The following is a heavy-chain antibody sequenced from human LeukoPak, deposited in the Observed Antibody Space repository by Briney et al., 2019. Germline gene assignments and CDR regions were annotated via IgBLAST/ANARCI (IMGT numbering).Heavy chain of an antibody. V-gene: IGHV1-69*04. CDR3: ARDAELGSSGVDY. J-gene: IGHJ4*02. CDR1: GGTFSSYA. Sequence: ASVKVSCKASGGTFSSYAISWVRQAPGQGLEWMGRIIPILGIANYAQKFQGRVTITADKSTSTAYMELSSLRSEDTAVYYCARDAELGSSGVDYWGQGTLVTVSS. CDR2: IIPILGIA. D-gene: IGHD6-19*01.